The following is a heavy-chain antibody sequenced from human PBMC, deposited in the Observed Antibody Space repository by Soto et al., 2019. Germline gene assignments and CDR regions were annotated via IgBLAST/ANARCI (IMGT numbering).Heavy chain of an antibody. CDR3: ARQIYDSSGYYYAY. D-gene: IGHD3-22*01. V-gene: IGHV4-39*01. J-gene: IGHJ4*02. Sequence: PSETLSLTCTVSGGSIISSSYYWGWIRQPPGQGLEWLGTIYSLGNTYYNPSLKSRVTISVDKSKSQLFLKLSSVTAPDTAVYYCARQIYDSSGYYYAYWGQGTLVTVSS. CDR2: IYSLGNT. CDR1: GGSIISSSYY.